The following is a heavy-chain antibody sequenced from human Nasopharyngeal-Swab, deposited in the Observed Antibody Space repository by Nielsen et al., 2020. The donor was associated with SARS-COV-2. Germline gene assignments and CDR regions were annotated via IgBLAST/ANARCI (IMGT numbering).Heavy chain of an antibody. J-gene: IGHJ5*02. Sequence: ASVTVSCKASGYTFTSYAMNWVRQAPGQGLEWMGWINTNTGNPTYAQGFPGRFVFSLDTSVSTAYLQISSLKAEDTAVYYCARGYCSSTSCYWVDWFDPWGQGTLVTVSS. CDR2: INTNTGNP. D-gene: IGHD2-2*01. V-gene: IGHV7-4-1*02. CDR3: ARGYCSSTSCYWVDWFDP. CDR1: GYTFTSYA.